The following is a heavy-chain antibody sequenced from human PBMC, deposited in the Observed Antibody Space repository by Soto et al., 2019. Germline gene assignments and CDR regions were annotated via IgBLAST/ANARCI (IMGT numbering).Heavy chain of an antibody. CDR1: GVTFNDYV. Sequence: SLRLSCAASGVTFNDYVMHGVRQTPGMGLDWVSGISWNSGSIGYADSVKGRFTISRDNAKNSLYLQMNSLRAEDTALYYCAKDTYYDFWSGYSNRFDYWGQGTLVTVSS. V-gene: IGHV3-9*01. D-gene: IGHD3-3*01. CDR3: AKDTYYDFWSGYSNRFDY. J-gene: IGHJ4*02. CDR2: ISWNSGSI.